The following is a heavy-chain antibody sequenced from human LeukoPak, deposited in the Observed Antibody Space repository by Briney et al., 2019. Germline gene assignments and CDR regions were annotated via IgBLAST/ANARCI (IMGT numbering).Heavy chain of an antibody. CDR3: ARDASRMVRGVIISWFDP. CDR1: GFTFSSYS. D-gene: IGHD3-10*01. J-gene: IGHJ5*02. Sequence: GGSLRLSCAASGFTFSSYSMNWVRQAPGKGLEWVSYISSSSSTIHYADSVKGRFTISRDNAKNSLYLQMNSLRAEDTAVYYCARDASRMVRGVIISWFDPWGQGTLVTVSS. V-gene: IGHV3-48*01. CDR2: ISSSSSTI.